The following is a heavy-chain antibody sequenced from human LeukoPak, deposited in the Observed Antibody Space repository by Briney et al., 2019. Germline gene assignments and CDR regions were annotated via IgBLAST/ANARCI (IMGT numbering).Heavy chain of an antibody. CDR1: GGSISSSSYY. CDR2: INHSGST. J-gene: IGHJ6*02. D-gene: IGHD2-2*01. V-gene: IGHV4-39*07. CDR3: ARGPRCGSTSCYLHGMDV. Sequence: SETLSLTCTVSGGSISSSSYYWGWIRRPPGKGLEWIGEINHSGSTNYNPSLKSRVTISVDTSKNQFSLKLSSVTAADTAVYYCARGPRCGSTSCYLHGMDVWGQGTTVTVSS.